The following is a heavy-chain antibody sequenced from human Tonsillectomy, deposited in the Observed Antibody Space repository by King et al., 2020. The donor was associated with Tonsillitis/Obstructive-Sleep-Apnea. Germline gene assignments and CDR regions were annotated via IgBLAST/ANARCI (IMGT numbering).Heavy chain of an antibody. D-gene: IGHD5-12*01. J-gene: IGHJ3*01. CDR3: ARDGYSGYDSGFDAFDV. CDR2: IISSSSTI. V-gene: IGHV3-48*02. CDR1: GFTFSIYS. Sequence: VQLVESGGGLVQPGGSLRLSCAASGFTFSIYSMNWVRPAPGRGLEWGSYIISSSSTIYYADSVKGRFTISRDNAKNSLYLQLNSLRDEDTAVYYCARDGYSGYDSGFDAFDVWGQGTMVTVSS.